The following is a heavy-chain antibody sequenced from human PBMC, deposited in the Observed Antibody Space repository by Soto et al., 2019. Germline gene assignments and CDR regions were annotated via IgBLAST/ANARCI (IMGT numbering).Heavy chain of an antibody. Sequence: ESGGGLVQPGGSLGLSWAASGFTFSSYSMNWARQAPGRGLEWVSYISSSSSTIYYADPVKVRFTISRDNAKNSLYLQMNSLRAEDTAVYYCARDGGYSYGPFDYWGQGTLVTVSS. CDR1: GFTFSSYS. CDR3: ARDGGYSYGPFDY. V-gene: IGHV3-48*01. CDR2: ISSSSSTI. J-gene: IGHJ4*02. D-gene: IGHD5-18*01.